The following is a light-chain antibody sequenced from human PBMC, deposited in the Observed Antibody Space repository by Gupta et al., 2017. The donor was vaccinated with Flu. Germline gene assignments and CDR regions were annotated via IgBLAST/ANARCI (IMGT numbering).Light chain of an antibody. CDR2: WAS. CDR1: QSVLYSSNNKNY. CDR3: QQYYSNPLIFT. J-gene: IGKJ3*01. Sequence: DIVMTQSPDSLAVSLGERATINCKSSQSVLYSSNNKNYLAWYQQKPGQPPKLLIYWASTRESGVPDRFSGSGSGTDFTLTISSLQAEDVAVYYCQQYYSNPLIFTFGHGTKVDIK. V-gene: IGKV4-1*01.